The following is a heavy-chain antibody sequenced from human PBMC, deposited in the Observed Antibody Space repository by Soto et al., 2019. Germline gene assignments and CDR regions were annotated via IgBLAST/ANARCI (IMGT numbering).Heavy chain of an antibody. CDR3: ARDRGSGSPLSDFYY. V-gene: IGHV4-31*03. CDR1: GGSISSGGYY. CDR2: IYYSGST. J-gene: IGHJ4*02. D-gene: IGHD3-10*01. Sequence: SETLSLTCTVSGGSISSGGYYWSWIRQHPGKGLEWIGYIYYSGSTYYNPSLKSRVTISVDTSKNQFSLKLSSVTAADTAVYYCARDRGSGSPLSDFYYWGQGTLLTVSS.